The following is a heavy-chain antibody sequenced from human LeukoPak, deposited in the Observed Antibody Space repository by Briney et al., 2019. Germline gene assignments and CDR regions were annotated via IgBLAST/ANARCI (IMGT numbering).Heavy chain of an antibody. J-gene: IGHJ6*03. CDR1: GFTFRSYS. D-gene: IGHD2-8*01. CDR3: AKTFQWYYMDV. CDR2: ISTSRSYI. Sequence: PGGSLRLSCAASGFTFRSYSMNWVRQAPGKGLEWVSSISTSRSYIYYADSVKGRFTISRDNAKNSLYLQMNSLRAEDTAVYYCAKTFQWYYMDVWGKGTTVTISS. V-gene: IGHV3-21*04.